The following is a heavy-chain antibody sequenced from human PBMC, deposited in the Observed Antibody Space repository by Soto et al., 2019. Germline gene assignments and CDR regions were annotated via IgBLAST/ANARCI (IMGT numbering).Heavy chain of an antibody. CDR3: ARVYCTSTSCLRFDP. V-gene: IGHV1-18*01. CDR1: GYTFTSYG. Sequence: ASVKVSCKASGYTFTSYGISWVRQAPGQGLEWMGWISAYNGNTNYAQKLQGRVTMTTDTSTSTAYMELRSLRSDDTAVYYCARVYCTSTSCLRFDPWGQGTLVTVSS. D-gene: IGHD2-2*01. J-gene: IGHJ5*02. CDR2: ISAYNGNT.